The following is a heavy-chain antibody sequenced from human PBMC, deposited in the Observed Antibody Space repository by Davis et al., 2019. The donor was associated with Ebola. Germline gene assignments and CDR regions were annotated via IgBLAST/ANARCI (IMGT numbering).Heavy chain of an antibody. CDR2: IRGSGSNT. CDR1: GFTFSTYA. J-gene: IGHJ4*02. CDR3: AHGGRDSSGFLS. V-gene: IGHV3-23*01. D-gene: IGHD2-15*01. Sequence: GESLKISCAASGFTFSTYAMNWVRQAPGKGLEWVSGIRGSGSNTYYADSVKGRFTISRDNSKNTLYLQMNSLRVEDTAVYYCAHGGRDSSGFLSWGQGTLVTVSS.